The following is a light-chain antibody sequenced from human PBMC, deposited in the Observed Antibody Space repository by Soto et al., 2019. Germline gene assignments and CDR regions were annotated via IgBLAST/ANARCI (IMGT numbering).Light chain of an antibody. CDR2: GAS. CDR3: QQYYNWPLT. V-gene: IGKV3-15*01. Sequence: EIVMTQSPATLSVSPGERATLSCRASQSVSSNLAWYQQKPGQAPRLLIYGASTRATGIPARFSGSGSGTEFTHTISSLQSEEFAVYYCQQYYNWPLTFGGGTKVEIK. J-gene: IGKJ4*01. CDR1: QSVSSN.